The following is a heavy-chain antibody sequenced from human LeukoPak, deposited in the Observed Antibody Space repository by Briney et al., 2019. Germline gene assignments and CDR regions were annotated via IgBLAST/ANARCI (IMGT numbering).Heavy chain of an antibody. CDR1: GFTFSDSY. V-gene: IGHV3-11*01. CDR2: TSGSSSAI. Sequence: AGGSLRLSCAASGFTFSDSYISWIRQAPGKGLEWVSYTSGSSSAIYYADSVKGRFTISRDNAKNSVYLQMNSLRAEDTAVYYCARVGYSGYGVYWGQGTLVTVSS. CDR3: ARVGYSGYGVY. J-gene: IGHJ4*02. D-gene: IGHD5-12*01.